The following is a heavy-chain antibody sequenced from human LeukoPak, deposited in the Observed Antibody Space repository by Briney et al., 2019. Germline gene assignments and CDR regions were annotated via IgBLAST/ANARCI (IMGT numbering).Heavy chain of an antibody. Sequence: SETLSLTCTVSGGSISSSSYYWGWIRQPPGKGLEWIGSIYYSGSTYYNPSLKSRVTISVDTSKNQFSLKLSSVTAADTAVYYCARQDIVATAFDYSGQGTLVTVSS. CDR2: IYYSGST. D-gene: IGHD5-12*01. V-gene: IGHV4-39*01. CDR1: GGSISSSSYY. CDR3: ARQDIVATAFDY. J-gene: IGHJ4*02.